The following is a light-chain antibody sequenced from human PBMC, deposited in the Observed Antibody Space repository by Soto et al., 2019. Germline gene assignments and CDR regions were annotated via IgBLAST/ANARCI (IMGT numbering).Light chain of an antibody. CDR1: QSVSTN. J-gene: IGKJ1*01. V-gene: IGKV3-15*01. CDR2: GTS. CDR3: HQDFNLPWT. Sequence: MPQYPSTLSASAGDRVTLSCRASQSVSTNLAWYQQKPGQAPRLLLYGTSSRVAGFPARFSGSGSGTEFTLTISSLQPEDFAVYFCHQDFNLPWTFGQGTKVDIK.